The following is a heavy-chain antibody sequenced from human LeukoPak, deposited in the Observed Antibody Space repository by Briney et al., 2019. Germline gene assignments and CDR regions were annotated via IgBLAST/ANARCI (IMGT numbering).Heavy chain of an antibody. J-gene: IGHJ4*02. Sequence: PSETLSLTCTVSGGSFSSGSYYWGWVRQPPGMGLEWIGSIDYSGTTHYNPSLKSRVTISIDTSKNQFSLKLSSVTAADTAVYYCARSDRSGGTYFDHWGQGTLVTVSS. V-gene: IGHV4-39*01. CDR1: GGSFSSGSYY. CDR3: ARSDRSGGTYFDH. CDR2: IDYSGTT. D-gene: IGHD3-22*01.